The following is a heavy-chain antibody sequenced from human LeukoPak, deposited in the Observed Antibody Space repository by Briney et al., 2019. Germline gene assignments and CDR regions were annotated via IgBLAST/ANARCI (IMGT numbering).Heavy chain of an antibody. D-gene: IGHD3-22*01. V-gene: IGHV4-59*12. J-gene: IGHJ4*02. CDR3: ARGSSGYYYPPDY. CDR2: IYYSGST. CDR1: GGSISTYY. Sequence: PSETLSLTCTGSGGSISTYYWSWIRQPPGKGLEWIGYIYYSGSTNYNPSLKSRVTISVDTSKNQFSLKLSSVTAADTAVYYCARGSSGYYYPPDYWGQGTLVTVSS.